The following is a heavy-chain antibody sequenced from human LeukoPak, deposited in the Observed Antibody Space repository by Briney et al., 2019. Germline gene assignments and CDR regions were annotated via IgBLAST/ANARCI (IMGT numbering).Heavy chain of an antibody. J-gene: IGHJ4*02. D-gene: IGHD2-2*01. Sequence: ASVKVTCKTSGYTFTGYYVHGVRQAPGQGLGWMGRINPNSGGTNYAQKFQGRVTMTRDTSISTDYMELSRLRSDDTAVYYCARDYRYCSSTSCDGFDYWGQGTLVTVSS. CDR2: INPNSGGT. V-gene: IGHV1-2*06. CDR1: GYTFTGYY. CDR3: ARDYRYCSSTSCDGFDY.